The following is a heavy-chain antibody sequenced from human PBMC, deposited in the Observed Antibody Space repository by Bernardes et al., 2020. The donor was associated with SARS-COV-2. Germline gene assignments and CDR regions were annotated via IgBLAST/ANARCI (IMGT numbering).Heavy chain of an antibody. CDR3: VKDHLSEQLWQIGYYYGMDV. Sequence: GGSLRLSCSASGFTFSSSAMHWVRQAPGKGLEYVSAISSNGGSTYYADSVKGRFTISRDNSKNTLYLQMSSLRAEDTAVYYCVKDHLSEQLWQIGYYYGMDVWGQGTTVTVSS. CDR1: GFTFSSSA. CDR2: ISSNGGST. D-gene: IGHD5-18*01. V-gene: IGHV3-64D*08. J-gene: IGHJ6*02.